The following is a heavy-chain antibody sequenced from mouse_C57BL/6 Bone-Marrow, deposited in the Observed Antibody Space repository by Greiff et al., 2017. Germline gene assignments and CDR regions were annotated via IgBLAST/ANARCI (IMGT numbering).Heavy chain of an antibody. J-gene: IGHJ4*01. CDR1: GYAFSSSW. V-gene: IGHV1-82*01. Sequence: QVQLQQSGPELVKPGASVKISCKASGYAFSSSWMNWVKQRPGKGLEWIGRIYPGDGDTNYNGKFKGKATLTADKSSSTAYMQLSSLPSEDPAVYFCARRAFPTVVARGYYYAMDYWGQGTSVTVSS. CDR3: ARRAFPTVVARGYYYAMDY. CDR2: IYPGDGDT. D-gene: IGHD1-1*01.